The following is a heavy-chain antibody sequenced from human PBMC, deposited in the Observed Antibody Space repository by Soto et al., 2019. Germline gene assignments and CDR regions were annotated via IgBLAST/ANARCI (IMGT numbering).Heavy chain of an antibody. CDR1: GFTFSNYW. J-gene: IGHJ3*02. D-gene: IGHD6-19*01. Sequence: EVQLVESGGGLVQPGGSLRLSCAASGFTFSNYWMSWVRQAPGKGLEWVANINQDGSEKYYVDSVKGRFTISRDNAKNSLYLQMSSLRAEDTAVFYCARSGWYDAFDIWGQGTMVTVSS. CDR2: INQDGSEK. CDR3: ARSGWYDAFDI. V-gene: IGHV3-7*01.